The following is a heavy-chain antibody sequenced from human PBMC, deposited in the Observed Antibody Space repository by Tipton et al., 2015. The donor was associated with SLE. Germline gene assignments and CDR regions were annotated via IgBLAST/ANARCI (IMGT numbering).Heavy chain of an antibody. Sequence: SLRLSCAASGFTLDISAMHWVRQAPGKGLEWVSVIFSDGSTYYGGSVKGRFTISRDTSKNTLYLHMNNVTTEDTAVYYCAKDRSGDPYYFQFWGQGTLVTVSP. V-gene: IGHV3-23*03. CDR2: IFSDGST. CDR1: GFTLDISA. CDR3: AKDRSGDPYYFQF. J-gene: IGHJ4*02.